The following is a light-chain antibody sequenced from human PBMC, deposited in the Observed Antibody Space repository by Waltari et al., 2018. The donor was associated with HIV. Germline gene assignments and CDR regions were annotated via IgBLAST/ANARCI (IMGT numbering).Light chain of an antibody. J-gene: IGLJ2*01. CDR2: RDN. CDR3: AVLDDTLGGGV. V-gene: IGLV1-47*01. CDR1: TANIGANF. Sequence: QSVLTQPPSASGTPGQKVTISCSGGTANIGANFVFWFQQFPGTAPKLLIYRDNPRHSGVPARFSGSKSGTSASLTISGLRSDDEAHYFCAVLDDTLGGGVFGGGTKLTVL.